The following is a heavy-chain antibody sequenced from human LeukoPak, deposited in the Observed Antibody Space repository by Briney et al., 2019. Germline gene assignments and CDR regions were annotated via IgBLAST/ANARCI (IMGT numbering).Heavy chain of an antibody. D-gene: IGHD1-26*01. J-gene: IGHJ4*02. CDR2: IFYRGNT. V-gene: IGHV4-31*03. Sequence: SQTLSLTCTVSGDSISSGVYYWSWIRQHPGTGLEWIGYIFYRGNTRYNPFLRSRITISVDTSKNQFSLKLASVTAADTAVYYCARTVGARTYYLDYWGQGTPVIVSS. CDR3: ARTVGARTYYLDY. CDR1: GDSISSGVYY.